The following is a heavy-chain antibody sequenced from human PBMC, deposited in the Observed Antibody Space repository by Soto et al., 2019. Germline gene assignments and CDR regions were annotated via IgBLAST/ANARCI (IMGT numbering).Heavy chain of an antibody. D-gene: IGHD3-22*01. CDR2: IVYSGST. CDR3: ARGSYYYDSSGYYHY. J-gene: IGHJ4*02. Sequence: SETLSLTCTVSGGSISSSSYYWGWIRQPPGKGLEWIGSIVYSGSTYYKKSLKRRITISVDTSKNQFSLKLSDQTAADTAVYYCARGSYYYDSSGYYHYWGQG. V-gene: IGHV4-39*01. CDR1: GGSISSSSYY.